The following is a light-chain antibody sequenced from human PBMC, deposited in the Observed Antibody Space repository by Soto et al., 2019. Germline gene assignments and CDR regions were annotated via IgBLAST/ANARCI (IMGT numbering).Light chain of an antibody. J-gene: IGKJ3*01. V-gene: IGKV1-39*01. CDR3: QQGYKIPPFT. CDR1: QSISDY. CDR2: ATS. Sequence: DIQMTQSPSSLSASVGDSVTITCRASQSISDYLNWYQQKPGKAPRLLIYATSTLQSGVPSRFSGSGSGTDFTLTISSLQPEDFATYYCQQGYKIPPFTFGPGTKVDLK.